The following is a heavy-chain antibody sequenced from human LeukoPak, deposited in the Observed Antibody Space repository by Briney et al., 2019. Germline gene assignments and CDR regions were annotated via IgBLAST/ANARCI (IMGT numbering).Heavy chain of an antibody. CDR3: ARGWMRDAFDI. CDR2: INHSGST. J-gene: IGHJ3*02. Sequence: PSETLSLTCAVYGVSFSGYYWSWIRQPPGTGLEWIGEINHSGSTNYNPSLKSRVTISVDTSRNQFSLKLSSVTAADTAVYYCARGWMRDAFDIWGQGTMVTVSS. D-gene: IGHD2-2*03. CDR1: GVSFSGYY. V-gene: IGHV4-34*01.